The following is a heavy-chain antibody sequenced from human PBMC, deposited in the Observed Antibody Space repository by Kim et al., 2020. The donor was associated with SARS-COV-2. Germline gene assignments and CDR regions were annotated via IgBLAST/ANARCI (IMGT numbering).Heavy chain of an antibody. V-gene: IGHV4-59*01. D-gene: IGHD6-13*01. J-gene: IGHJ1*01. CDR3: ARGSPSSSTR. Sequence: SETLSLTCTVSGGSISSYYWSWIRQPPGTGLEWIGYIYYSGSTNYNPSLKSRVTISVETSKNQFSLKLSCVTAADTAVYYCARGSPSSSTRWGQGTLVTVSS. CDR1: GGSISSYY. CDR2: IYYSGST.